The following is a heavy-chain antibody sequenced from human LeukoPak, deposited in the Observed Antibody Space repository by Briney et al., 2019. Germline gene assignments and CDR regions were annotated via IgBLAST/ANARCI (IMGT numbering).Heavy chain of an antibody. J-gene: IGHJ4*02. CDR1: GGSISSGDYY. CDR3: ARGTLDGPSGWVYFDY. V-gene: IGHV4-30-4*01. CDR2: IYYSGST. Sequence: SETLSLTCTVSGGSISSGDYYWSWIRQPPGKGLEWIGYIYYSGSTYYNPSLKSRVTISVDTSKNQFSLKLNSVTAADTAVYYCARGTLDGPSGWVYFDYWGQGTLVTVSS. D-gene: IGHD6-19*01.